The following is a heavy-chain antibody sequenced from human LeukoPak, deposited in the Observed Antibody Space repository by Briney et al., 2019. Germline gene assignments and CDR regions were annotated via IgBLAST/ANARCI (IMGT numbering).Heavy chain of an antibody. Sequence: SETLSLTCTVSGGSMNDYYWTCIRQPPGKGQEWIGYIYYSGNTNYNPSLKSRVTISVDTSKNQFSLKLSSVTAADTAVYYCARGNAMVRGVMEYWGQGTLVTVSS. CDR3: ARGNAMVRGVMEY. D-gene: IGHD3-10*01. J-gene: IGHJ4*02. CDR1: GGSMNDYY. V-gene: IGHV4-59*01. CDR2: IYYSGNT.